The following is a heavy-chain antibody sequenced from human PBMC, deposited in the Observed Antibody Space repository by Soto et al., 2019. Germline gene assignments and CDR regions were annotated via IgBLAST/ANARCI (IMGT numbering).Heavy chain of an antibody. CDR3: ARNRRRGTAVLLPVGMDV. J-gene: IGHJ6*02. CDR2: ISYDGSNK. Sequence: QVLLVESGGGVVQPGRSLRLSCAASGFTFSSYAMHWVRQAPGKGLEWVAVISYDGSNKYYADSVKGRFTISSDNSTVTLYLPMNSLTADDTAMFYCARNRRRGTAVLLPVGMDVGGQGAEVTVSS. D-gene: IGHD1-1*01. CDR1: GFTFSSYA. V-gene: IGHV3-30-3*01.